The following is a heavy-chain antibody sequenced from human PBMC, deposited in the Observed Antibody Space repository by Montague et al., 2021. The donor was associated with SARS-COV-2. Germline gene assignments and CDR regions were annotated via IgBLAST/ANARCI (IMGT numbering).Heavy chain of an antibody. CDR3: ARNMAY. CDR1: SGSLSNYY. Sequence: SETLSLTCTVSSGSLSNYYWSWIRQSPDKGLEWIGYMYETGNMIYNPSLRSRVSISAETSKSQFSLRLTSVTAADSARYYCARNMAYWGQGVLVTV. J-gene: IGHJ4*02. CDR2: MYETGNM. D-gene: IGHD2/OR15-2a*01. V-gene: IGHV4-4*09.